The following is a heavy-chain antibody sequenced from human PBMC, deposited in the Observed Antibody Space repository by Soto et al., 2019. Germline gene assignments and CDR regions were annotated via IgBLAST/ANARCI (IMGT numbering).Heavy chain of an antibody. Sequence: ASVKVSCKASGYTFTGYYMHWVRQAPGQGLEWMGWINPNSGGTNYAQKFQGWVTMTRDTSISTAYMELSRLRSDDTAVYYCARVIGSPNWGAFDIWGQGTMVTVSS. CDR1: GYTFTGYY. D-gene: IGHD7-27*01. J-gene: IGHJ3*02. CDR2: INPNSGGT. CDR3: ARVIGSPNWGAFDI. V-gene: IGHV1-2*04.